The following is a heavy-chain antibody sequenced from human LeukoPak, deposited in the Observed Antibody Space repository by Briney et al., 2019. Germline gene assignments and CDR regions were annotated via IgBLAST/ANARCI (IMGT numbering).Heavy chain of an antibody. Sequence: PGGSLRLSCAASGFTFSAYWMNWVRQAPGKGLEWVSYISSSSSTIYYTDSVKGRFTISRDNAKNSLYLQMNSLRAEDTAVYYCARLDSSGYWGQGTLVTVSS. CDR2: ISSSSSTI. CDR3: ARLDSSGY. CDR1: GFTFSAYW. D-gene: IGHD3-22*01. V-gene: IGHV3-48*01. J-gene: IGHJ4*02.